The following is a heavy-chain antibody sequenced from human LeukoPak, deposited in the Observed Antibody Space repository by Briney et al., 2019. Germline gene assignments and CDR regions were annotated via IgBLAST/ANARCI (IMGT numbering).Heavy chain of an antibody. CDR3: AKDGGLWVSAHWGDS. D-gene: IGHD7-27*01. J-gene: IGHJ4*02. CDR1: GFTFSSYT. Sequence: GGSLRLSCAASGFTFSSYTMSWVRQAPGKGLEWVSTITTSDGNTYYADSVKGRSTVSRDNSKNTLFPQMNSLRAEDTAVYYCAKDGGLWVSAHWGDSWGRGTLVTVSS. V-gene: IGHV3-23*01. CDR2: ITTSDGNT.